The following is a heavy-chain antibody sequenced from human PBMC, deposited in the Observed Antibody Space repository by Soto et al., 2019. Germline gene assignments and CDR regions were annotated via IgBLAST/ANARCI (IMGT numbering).Heavy chain of an antibody. CDR3: ARSSSGYYPRRAYYYYGMDV. CDR1: GFTFSSYA. J-gene: IGHJ6*02. CDR2: ISYDGSNK. V-gene: IGHV3-30-3*01. Sequence: GGSLRLSCAASGFTFSSYAMHWVRQAPGKGLEWVAVISYDGSNKYYADSVKGRFTISRDNSKNTLYLQMNSLRAEDTAVYYCARSSSGYYPRRAYYYYGMDVWGQGTTVTVSS. D-gene: IGHD3-22*01.